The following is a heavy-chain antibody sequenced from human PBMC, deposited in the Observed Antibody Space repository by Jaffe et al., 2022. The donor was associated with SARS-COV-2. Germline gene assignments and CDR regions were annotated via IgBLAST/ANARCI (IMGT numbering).Heavy chain of an antibody. D-gene: IGHD3-16*02. J-gene: IGHJ4*02. CDR2: TNLASKSKWYY. CDR1: GDSVSTNDIA. Sequence: QIHLQQSGPGLVKPSQTLSLTCAIFGDSVSTNDIAWDWIRQSPSRGLEWLGRTNLASKSKWYYDYAVSVKGRMTINPDTSKNHFSLQLKSVTPDDAAMYYCARASGGRYGYWGQGTLVTVSS. V-gene: IGHV6-1*01. CDR3: ARASGGRYGY.